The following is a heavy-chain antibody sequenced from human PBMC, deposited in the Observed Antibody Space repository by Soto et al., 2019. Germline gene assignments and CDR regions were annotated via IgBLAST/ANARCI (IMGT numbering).Heavy chain of an antibody. CDR1: GYTFTSYD. CDR2: MNPNSGNT. D-gene: IGHD6-13*01. Sequence: QVQLVQSGAEVKKPGASVKVSCKASGYTFTSYDINWVRQATGQGLEWMGWMNPNSGNTGYAQKFQGRVTMTRNTSISTAYMELSSLRSADTAVYYCARGGTWYSSRPYYYYMDVWGKGTTVTVSS. V-gene: IGHV1-8*01. J-gene: IGHJ6*03. CDR3: ARGGTWYSSRPYYYYMDV.